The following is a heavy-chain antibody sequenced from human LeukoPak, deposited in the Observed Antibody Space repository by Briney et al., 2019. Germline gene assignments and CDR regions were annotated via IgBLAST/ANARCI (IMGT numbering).Heavy chain of an antibody. J-gene: IGHJ5*02. CDR1: GVSISSGSYY. Sequence: SETLSLTCTVSGVSISSGSYYWSWIRQPAGKGLEWIGRIYTSGSTNYNPSLKSRLTISVETSKNQFSLKLSSVTAADTAVYYCARERTYCGGDCYGWFDPGGQGTLVTVSS. V-gene: IGHV4-61*02. CDR3: ARERTYCGGDCYGWFDP. D-gene: IGHD2-21*02. CDR2: IYTSGST.